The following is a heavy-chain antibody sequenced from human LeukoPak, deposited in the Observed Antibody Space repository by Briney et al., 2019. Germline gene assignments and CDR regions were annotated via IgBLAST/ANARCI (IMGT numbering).Heavy chain of an antibody. Sequence: GGSLRLSCAASGFTFRSYAMSWVRQAPGKGLEWVSVISGRGDSTHYADSVKGRFTISRDNSKNTLYMQMNSLRAEDTAVYYCAKSLQNDYWGQGTLVTVSS. CDR2: ISGRGDST. J-gene: IGHJ4*02. V-gene: IGHV3-23*01. CDR1: GFTFRSYA. CDR3: AKSLQNDY. D-gene: IGHD5-24*01.